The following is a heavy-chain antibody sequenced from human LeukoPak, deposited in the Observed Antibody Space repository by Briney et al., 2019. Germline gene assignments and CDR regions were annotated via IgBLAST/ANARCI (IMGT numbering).Heavy chain of an antibody. Sequence: SETLSLTCTVSGGSISSYYWSWIRQPPGKGLEWIGYIYYSGSTNYNPSLKSRVTISVDTSKNQFSLKLSSVTAADTAVYYCAGLEWGIAAAEGVYWGQGTLVTVSS. CDR2: IYYSGST. V-gene: IGHV4-59*08. J-gene: IGHJ4*02. CDR3: AGLEWGIAAAEGVY. D-gene: IGHD6-13*01. CDR1: GGSISSYY.